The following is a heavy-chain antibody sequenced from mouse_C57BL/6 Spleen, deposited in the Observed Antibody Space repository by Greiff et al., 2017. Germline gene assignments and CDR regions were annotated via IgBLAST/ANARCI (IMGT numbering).Heavy chain of an antibody. Sequence: EVQGVESGGGLVQPGGSMKLSCAASGFTFSDAWMDWVRQSPEKGLEWVAEIRNKANNHATYYAESVKGRFTISRDDSKSSVYLQMNSLRAEDTGIYYCTRRYYYGSSYRAMDYWGQGTSVTVSS. CDR3: TRRYYYGSSYRAMDY. CDR2: IRNKANNHAT. J-gene: IGHJ4*01. D-gene: IGHD1-1*01. CDR1: GFTFSDAW. V-gene: IGHV6-6*01.